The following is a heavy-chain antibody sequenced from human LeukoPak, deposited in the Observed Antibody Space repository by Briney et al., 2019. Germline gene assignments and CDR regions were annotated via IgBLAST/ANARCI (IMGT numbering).Heavy chain of an antibody. V-gene: IGHV3-23*01. D-gene: IGHD3-22*01. CDR2: LIGSGGST. Sequence: GSLRLSCAAPGFTFSSYTMSWVRQAPGRGLECVSDLIGSGGSTHYADSVRCRFSISKDNSKKTLYLQMNSLRAEDTAVYYCAKDLQSITMIVVVMGDYWGQGTLVTVSS. CDR3: AKDLQSITMIVVVMGDY. J-gene: IGHJ4*02. CDR1: GFTFSSYT.